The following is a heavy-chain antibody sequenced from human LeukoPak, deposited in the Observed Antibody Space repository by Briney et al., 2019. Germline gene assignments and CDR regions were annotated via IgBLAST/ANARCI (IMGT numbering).Heavy chain of an antibody. CDR1: GGSISSYY. D-gene: IGHD5-12*01. V-gene: IGHV4-59*08. CDR2: IYYSGST. J-gene: IGHJ4*02. Sequence: SETPSLTCTVSGGSISSYYWSWIRQPPGKGLEWIGYIYYSGSTNYNPSLKSRVTISVDTSKNQFSLKLSSVTAADTAVYYCARHGRGIVATDDWNFDYWGQGTLVTVSS. CDR3: ARHGRGIVATDDWNFDY.